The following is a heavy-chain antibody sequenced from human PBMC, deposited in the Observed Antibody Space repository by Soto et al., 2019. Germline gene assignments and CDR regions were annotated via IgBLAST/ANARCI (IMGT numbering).Heavy chain of an antibody. CDR1: GFSFSPFA. CDR2: ISETSRST. J-gene: IGHJ4*02. Sequence: PGGSLRLSCAASGFSFSPFALNWVRQAPGKGLEWVSFISETSRSTSYAASVKGRFTISRDNSKNTVYLQMNTLRAEDTAIYYCARDRYYFDYWGQGTLVTVSS. D-gene: IGHD3-16*02. CDR3: ARDRYYFDY. V-gene: IGHV3-23*01.